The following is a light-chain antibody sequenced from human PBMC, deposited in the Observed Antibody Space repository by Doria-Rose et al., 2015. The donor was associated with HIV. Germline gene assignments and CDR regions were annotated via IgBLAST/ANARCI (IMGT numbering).Light chain of an antibody. CDR2: QDD. Sequence: SVSPGQTASITCSGDKLGDKYASWYQQKPGQSPVLVIYQDDKRPSGIPERFSGSNSGNTATLTISGTQAMDEADYYCQAWDSSYVVFGGGTKLTVL. CDR3: QAWDSSYVV. V-gene: IGLV3-1*01. J-gene: IGLJ2*01. CDR1: KLGDKY.